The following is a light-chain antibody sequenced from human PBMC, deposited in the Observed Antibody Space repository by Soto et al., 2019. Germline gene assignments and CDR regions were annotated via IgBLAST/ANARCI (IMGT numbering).Light chain of an antibody. J-gene: IGLJ2*01. V-gene: IGLV1-44*01. CDR1: SSNIGSNT. CDR3: ATWDDSLNAVV. Sequence: QSVLTQPPSASGTPGQRVSIACSGRSSNIGSNTVNWYQQLPGTAPKLLIYSNNQRPSGVPDRFSGSKSGTSASLAISGLRSEDEADYYCATWDDSLNAVVFGGGTKLTVL. CDR2: SNN.